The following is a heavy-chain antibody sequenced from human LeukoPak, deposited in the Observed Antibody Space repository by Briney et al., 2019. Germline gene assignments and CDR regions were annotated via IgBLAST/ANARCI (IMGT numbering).Heavy chain of an antibody. CDR3: ARDYRHYDVLTGSTYYYGMDV. CDR2: ISAYSGNT. CDR1: GYTFSSYG. Sequence: ASVKVSCKASGYTFSSYGINWVRQAPGQGLEWMGRISAYSGNTNYAQKFQGRVTMTTDTSTSTAYMELRRLRSDDTAVYYCARDYRHYDVLTGSTYYYGMDVWGQGTTVTVSS. V-gene: IGHV1-18*01. J-gene: IGHJ6*02. D-gene: IGHD3-9*01.